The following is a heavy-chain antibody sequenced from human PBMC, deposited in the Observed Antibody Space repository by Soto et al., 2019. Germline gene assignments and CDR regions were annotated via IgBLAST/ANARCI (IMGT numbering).Heavy chain of an antibody. D-gene: IGHD3-10*01. V-gene: IGHV1-3*01. CDR3: AAGYGSGSYSPNFDY. CDR2: INAGNGNT. CDR1: GYTFTSYA. J-gene: IGHJ4*02. Sequence: ASVKVSCKASGYTFTSYAMHWVRQAPGQRLEWMGWINAGNGNTKYSQKFQGRVTITRDTSASTAYMELSSLRSEDTAVYYCAAGYGSGSYSPNFDYWGQGTLVTVSS.